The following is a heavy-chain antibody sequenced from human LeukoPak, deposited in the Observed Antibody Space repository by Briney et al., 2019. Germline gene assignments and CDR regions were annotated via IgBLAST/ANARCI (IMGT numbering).Heavy chain of an antibody. V-gene: IGHV4-59*01. D-gene: IGHD2-2*01. CDR3: ARVPAANYYYYGMDV. CDR1: GGSISSYY. Sequence: SETLSLTCTVSGGSISSYYWSWIRQPPGKGLEWIGYIYYSGSTNYNPSLKSRVTISVDTSKNQFSLKLSSVTAADTAVYYCARVPAANYYYYGMDVWGQGTTVTVFS. CDR2: IYYSGST. J-gene: IGHJ6*02.